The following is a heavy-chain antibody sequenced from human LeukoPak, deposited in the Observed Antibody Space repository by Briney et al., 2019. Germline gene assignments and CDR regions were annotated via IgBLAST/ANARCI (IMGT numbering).Heavy chain of an antibody. J-gene: IGHJ6*02. Sequence: PGGSLRLSCAASGFTFSSYAMSWVRQAPGKGLKWVSAISGSGGSTYYADSGKGRFTISRDNSKNTLYLQMNSLRAEDTAVYYCAKAIRLRRIAAAGVLSGYGMDVLGQGTTVTGSS. D-gene: IGHD6-13*01. CDR3: AKAIRLRRIAAAGVLSGYGMDV. CDR1: GFTFSSYA. V-gene: IGHV3-23*01. CDR2: ISGSGGST.